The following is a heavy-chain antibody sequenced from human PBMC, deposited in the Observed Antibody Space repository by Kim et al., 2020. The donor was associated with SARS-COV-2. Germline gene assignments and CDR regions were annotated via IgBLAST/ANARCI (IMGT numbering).Heavy chain of an antibody. V-gene: IGHV1-69*01. D-gene: IGHD5-12*01. CDR3: ARDVAIVADLFWFDP. Sequence: QKFQGRVTITADESTSTAYMELSSLRSEDTAVYYCARDVAIVADLFWFDPWGQGTLVTVSS. J-gene: IGHJ5*02.